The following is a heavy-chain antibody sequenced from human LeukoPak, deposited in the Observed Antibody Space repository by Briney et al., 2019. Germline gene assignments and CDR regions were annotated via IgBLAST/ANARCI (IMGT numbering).Heavy chain of an antibody. CDR2: IYTSGST. Sequence: SQTLSLTCTVSGGSISSGSYYWSWIRQPAGRGLEWIGRIYTSGSTNYNPSLKSRVTISVDTSKNQFSLKLSSVTAADTAAYYCARTVRDYNNHIYYYYMDVWGKGTTVTVSS. CDR3: ARTVRDYNNHIYYYYMDV. D-gene: IGHD4-11*01. J-gene: IGHJ6*03. CDR1: GGSISSGSYY. V-gene: IGHV4-61*02.